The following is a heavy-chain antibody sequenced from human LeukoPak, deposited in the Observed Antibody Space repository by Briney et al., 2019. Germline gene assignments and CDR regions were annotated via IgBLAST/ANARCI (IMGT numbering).Heavy chain of an antibody. CDR2: IYYSGST. J-gene: IGHJ5*02. CDR3: ARAITILSGNWFDP. V-gene: IGHV4-59*01. Sequence: SETLSLTCTVSGGSLSSYYWSWIRQPPGKGLEWIGYIYYSGSTNYNPSLKSRVTISVDTSKNQFSLKLSSVTAADTAVYYCARAITILSGNWFDPWGQGTLVTVSS. CDR1: GGSLSSYY. D-gene: IGHD3-3*01.